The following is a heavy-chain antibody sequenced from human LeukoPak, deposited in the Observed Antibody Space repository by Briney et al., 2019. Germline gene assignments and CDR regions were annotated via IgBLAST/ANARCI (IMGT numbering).Heavy chain of an antibody. CDR1: GYSFTSYW. Sequence: GASLKISCNGSGYSFTSYWICCLRPTPGKGLEWGGIIHPGDSDTSYSPSFQGQVTISAAKSISTAHLQWSSLKASDSAMYYCARPRYDILTGTYYGMDVWGQGTTVTVSS. CDR2: IHPGDSDT. CDR3: ARPRYDILTGTYYGMDV. V-gene: IGHV5-51*01. J-gene: IGHJ6*02. D-gene: IGHD3-9*01.